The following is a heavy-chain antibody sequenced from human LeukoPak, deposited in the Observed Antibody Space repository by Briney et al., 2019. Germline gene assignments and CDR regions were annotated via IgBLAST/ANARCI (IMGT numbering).Heavy chain of an antibody. CDR2: IIPILAIA. V-gene: IGHV1-69*04. Sequence: SVKVSCKASGGTFSSYAISWVRQAPGQGLEWMGRIIPILAIANYAQKFQGRVTITADKSTSTAYMELSSLRSEDTAVYYCARRYCSGGSCYSGFEDYYYYGMDVWGQGTTVTVSS. D-gene: IGHD2-15*01. J-gene: IGHJ6*02. CDR3: ARRYCSGGSCYSGFEDYYYYGMDV. CDR1: GGTFSSYA.